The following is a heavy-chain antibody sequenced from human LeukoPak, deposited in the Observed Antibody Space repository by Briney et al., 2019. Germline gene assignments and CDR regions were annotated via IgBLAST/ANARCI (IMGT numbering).Heavy chain of an antibody. CDR3: ARENGKKQLDLFDY. CDR1: GGTFSSYA. Sequence: ASVKVSCKASGGTFSSYAISWVRQAPGQGLEWMGGIIPIFGTANYAQKFQGRVTITADESTSTAYMELSSLRSEDPALYYCARENGKKQLDLFDYGAREPWSPSPQ. V-gene: IGHV1-69*13. D-gene: IGHD6-13*01. J-gene: IGHJ4*02. CDR2: IIPIFGTA.